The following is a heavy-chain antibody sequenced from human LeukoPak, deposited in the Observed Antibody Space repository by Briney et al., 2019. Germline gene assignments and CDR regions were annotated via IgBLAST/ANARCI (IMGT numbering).Heavy chain of an antibody. CDR2: ISGSGGST. J-gene: IGHJ4*02. D-gene: IGHD2-2*01. V-gene: IGHV3-23*01. CDR3: ANTPYCSSTSCSHDVDY. Sequence: GGSLRLSCAASGFTFSSYAMSWVCQAPGKGLEWVSAISGSGGSTYYADSVKGRFTISRDNSKNTLYLQMNSLRAEDTAVYYCANTPYCSSTSCSHDVDYWGQGTLVTVSS. CDR1: GFTFSSYA.